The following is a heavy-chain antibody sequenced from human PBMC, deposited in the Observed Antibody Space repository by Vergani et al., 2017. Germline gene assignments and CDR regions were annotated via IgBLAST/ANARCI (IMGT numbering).Heavy chain of an antibody. J-gene: IGHJ5*01. V-gene: IGHV3-74*03. CDR1: GFSFNSYW. Sequence: DVHLAESGGGFFQPGGSLRLSCSASGFSFNSYWMHWVRQVPGQGLLWVSRIKSDGSITAYADSVKGRFTISRDNAQNTLYLQINRLRVEDTGVYYYSRARCIETCYSSNWLDSWGQGTLVTVS. D-gene: IGHD2/OR15-2a*01. CDR2: IKSDGSIT. CDR3: SRARCIETCYSSNWLDS.